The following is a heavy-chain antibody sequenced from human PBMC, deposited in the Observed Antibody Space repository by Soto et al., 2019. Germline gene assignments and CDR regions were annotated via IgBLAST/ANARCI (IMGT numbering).Heavy chain of an antibody. CDR1: GFIFSDYG. V-gene: IGHV3-21*01. J-gene: IGHJ4*02. CDR3: ARVGGPCYTSSCYAYFDY. Sequence: TGGSLRLSCTVSGFIFSDYGINWVRQAPGEGLEWVSSISSSGYNMFYADSVQGRFTISRDNAKTSLYLQMNNLRAEDTAVYYCARVGGPCYTSSCYAYFDYWGQGALVTVSS. CDR2: ISSSGYNM. D-gene: IGHD2-2*01.